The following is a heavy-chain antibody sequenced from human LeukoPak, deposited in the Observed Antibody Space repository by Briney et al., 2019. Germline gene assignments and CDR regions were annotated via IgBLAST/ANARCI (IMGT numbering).Heavy chain of an antibody. J-gene: IGHJ4*02. D-gene: IGHD2-2*01. CDR1: GGSISSYY. Sequence: SESLSLTCTVSGGSISSYYWSWIRQPPGKGLEWMGYVYYSGSTSYNPSLKSRVTISVDTSKIQFSLKLSSVTAADTAVYYCARAISSTSLSYYFDYWGQGTLVTVSS. CDR2: VYYSGST. CDR3: ARAISSTSLSYYFDY. V-gene: IGHV4-59*01.